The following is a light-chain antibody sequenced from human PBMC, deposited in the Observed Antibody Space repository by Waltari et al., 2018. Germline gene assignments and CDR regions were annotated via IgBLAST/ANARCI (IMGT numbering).Light chain of an antibody. V-gene: IGLV1-40*01. J-gene: IGLJ2*01. CDR3: QSYDTSLRAV. CDR1: SPNSGEGYG. Sequence: QSVLTQPPSVSGAPGQEITIPCPGSSPNSGEGYGVLWYRQLPGTAPNLLIYGNDKRPSGVPDRFSGSKSGTSASLGITGLQAEDEADYYCQSYDTSLRAVFGGGTKVIVL. CDR2: GND.